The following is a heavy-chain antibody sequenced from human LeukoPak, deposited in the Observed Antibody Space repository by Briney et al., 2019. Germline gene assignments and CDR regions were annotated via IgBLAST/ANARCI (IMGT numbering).Heavy chain of an antibody. J-gene: IGHJ4*02. CDR3: AKDSNGYCSGGSCRTFDY. CDR2: ISYDGSNK. D-gene: IGHD2-15*01. CDR1: GFTFSSYG. Sequence: GGSLRLSCAASGFTFSSYGMHWVRQAPGKGLEWVAVISYDGSNKYYADSVKGRFTISRDNSKNTLYLQMNSLRAEDTAVYYCAKDSNGYCSGGSCRTFDYWGRGTLVTVSS. V-gene: IGHV3-30*18.